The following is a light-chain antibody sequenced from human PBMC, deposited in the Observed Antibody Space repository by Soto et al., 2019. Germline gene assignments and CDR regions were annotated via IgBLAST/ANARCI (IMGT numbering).Light chain of an antibody. J-gene: IGKJ4*01. Sequence: EIVLTQSPATLSLSPGERATLSCRASQSVSSYLAWYQQKPGQAPRLLIYDASNRATGIPARISGSGSGTDFTLTIRSLEREDFAVYFCQQRSNWPLTFGGGTKVEIK. V-gene: IGKV3-11*01. CDR2: DAS. CDR3: QQRSNWPLT. CDR1: QSVSSY.